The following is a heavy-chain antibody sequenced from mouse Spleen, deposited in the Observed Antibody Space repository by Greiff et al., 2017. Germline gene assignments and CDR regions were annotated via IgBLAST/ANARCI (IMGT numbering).Heavy chain of an antibody. CDR3: TTLTGTPNAMGY. CDR2: IDPENGDT. J-gene: IGHJ4*01. Sequence: EVQLQQSGAELVRPGASVKLSCTASGFNIKDDYMHWVKQRPEQGLEWIGWIDPENGDTEYASKFQGKATITADTSSNTAYLQLSSLTSEDTAVYYGTTLTGTPNAMGYRGEGTSVTFSS. D-gene: IGHD4-1*01. CDR1: GFNIKDDY. V-gene: IGHV14-4*01.